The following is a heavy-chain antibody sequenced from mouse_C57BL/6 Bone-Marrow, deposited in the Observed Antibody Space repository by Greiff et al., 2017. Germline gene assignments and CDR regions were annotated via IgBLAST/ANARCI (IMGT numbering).Heavy chain of an antibody. CDR2: IRNKANNHAT. D-gene: IGHD1-1*01. Sequence: EVKVVESGGGLVQPGGSMKLSRAASGFTFSDAWMDWVRQSPEKGLEWVAEIRNKANNHATYYAESVKGRFTISIDYSKSSVYLQMNSLRAEDTGIYYSTGGSGYSAMDYWGQGTSVTVSS. CDR1: GFTFSDAW. V-gene: IGHV6-6*01. J-gene: IGHJ4*01. CDR3: TGGSGYSAMDY.